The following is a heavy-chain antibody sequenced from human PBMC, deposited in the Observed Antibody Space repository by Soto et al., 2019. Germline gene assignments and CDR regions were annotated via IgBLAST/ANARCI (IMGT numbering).Heavy chain of an antibody. CDR3: AKEDDYGDYENDAFDI. V-gene: IGHV3-23*01. Sequence: EVRLLESGGDLVQPGGSLRLSCAASGFIFTTYAMSWVRQAPGKGLEWVSTLSGSGGSTYYADSVKGRFTISRDNSKNTVYLQMNSLRAEDTAVYFCAKEDDYGDYENDAFDIWGQGTTVTVSS. CDR1: GFIFTTYA. J-gene: IGHJ3*02. D-gene: IGHD4-17*01. CDR2: LSGSGGST.